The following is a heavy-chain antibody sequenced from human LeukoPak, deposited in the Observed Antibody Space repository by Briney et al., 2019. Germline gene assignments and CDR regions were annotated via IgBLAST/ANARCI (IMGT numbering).Heavy chain of an antibody. J-gene: IGHJ5*02. D-gene: IGHD1-26*01. V-gene: IGHV1-18*01. CDR3: ARDRASGSYFSWFDP. CDR1: GYTFTSYG. CDR2: ISAYNGNT. Sequence: ASVKVSCKASGYTFTSYGISWVRQAPGQGLEWMGWISAYNGNTNYAQKLQGRVTMTTDTSTSTAYMELRSLRSDDTAVYYCARDRASGSYFSWFDPWGQGTLVTVSS.